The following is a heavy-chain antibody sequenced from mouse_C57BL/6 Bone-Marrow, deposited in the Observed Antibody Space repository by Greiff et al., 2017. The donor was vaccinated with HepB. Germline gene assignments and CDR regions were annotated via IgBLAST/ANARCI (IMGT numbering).Heavy chain of an antibody. CDR3: ARSRTVPYYFDY. D-gene: IGHD1-1*01. CDR1: GYTFTSYW. V-gene: IGHV1-64*01. J-gene: IGHJ2*01. Sequence: QVQLQQPGAELVKPGASVKLSCKASGYTFTSYWMHWVKQRPGQGLEWIGMIHPNSGSTNYNEKFKSKATLTVDKSSSTAYMQLSSLTSEDSAVYYCARSRTVPYYFDYWGQGTTLTVSS. CDR2: IHPNSGST.